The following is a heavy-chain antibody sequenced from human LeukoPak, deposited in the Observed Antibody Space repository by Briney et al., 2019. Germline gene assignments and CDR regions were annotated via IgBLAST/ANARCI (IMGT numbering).Heavy chain of an antibody. CDR3: AKSGGYQGYFDY. Sequence: PGGSLRLSCAASGFTFSDYYMSWIRQAPGKGLEWVSAISGSGGSTYYADSVKGRFTISRDNSKNTLYLQMNSLRAEDTAVYYCAKSGGYQGYFDYWGQGTLVTVSS. V-gene: IGHV3-23*01. CDR1: GFTFSDYY. J-gene: IGHJ4*02. D-gene: IGHD3-16*01. CDR2: ISGSGGST.